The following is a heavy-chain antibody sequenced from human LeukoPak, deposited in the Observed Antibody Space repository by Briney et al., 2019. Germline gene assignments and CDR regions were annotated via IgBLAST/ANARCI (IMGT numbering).Heavy chain of an antibody. CDR1: GFTFSPYT. J-gene: IGHJ3*01. CDR2: INTGSTTI. Sequence: GGSLRLSCAASGFTFSPYTMHWFRQPPGKGLEWVSYINTGSTTIYYADSVKGRFTIFRDNAKNSLYLHMNSLRAEDTAVYYCARDSSVCEFDVWGQGTMVTVSS. D-gene: IGHD6-6*01. CDR3: ARDSSVCEFDV. V-gene: IGHV3-48*01.